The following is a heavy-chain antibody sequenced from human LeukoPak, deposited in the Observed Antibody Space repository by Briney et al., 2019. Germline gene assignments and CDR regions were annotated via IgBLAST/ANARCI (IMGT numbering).Heavy chain of an antibody. J-gene: IGHJ6*02. CDR1: GGSISSYY. Sequence: SETLSLTCTVSGGSISSYYWSWIRQPAGKGLEWIGRIYTSGSTNYNPSLKSRVTMSVDTSKNQFSLKLSSVTAADTAVYYCARTPRSGYYPYYYYYYGMDVWGQGTTVTVSS. CDR2: IYTSGST. CDR3: ARTPRSGYYPYYYYYYGMDV. V-gene: IGHV4-4*07. D-gene: IGHD3-22*01.